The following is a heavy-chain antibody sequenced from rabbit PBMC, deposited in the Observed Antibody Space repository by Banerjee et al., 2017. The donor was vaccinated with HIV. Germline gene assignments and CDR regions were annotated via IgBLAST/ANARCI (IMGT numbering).Heavy chain of an antibody. Sequence: QSLEESGGDLVKPGAPLTLTCKTSGFTLINYWICWVRQAPGKGLELITCIYSGSGGSTNYASWAKGRFTISKTSSTTVTLQMTSLTAADTATYFCARDLAGVIGWNFNLWGQGTLVTVS. CDR1: GFTLINYW. CDR3: ARDLAGVIGWNFNL. J-gene: IGHJ4*01. V-gene: IGHV1S40*01. D-gene: IGHD4-1*01. CDR2: IYSGSGGST.